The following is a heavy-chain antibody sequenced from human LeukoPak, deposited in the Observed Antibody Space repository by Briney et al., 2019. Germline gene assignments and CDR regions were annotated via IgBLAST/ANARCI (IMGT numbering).Heavy chain of an antibody. CDR3: ARGGESGNDYDFWSGYPHPNWFDP. CDR1: GFTVSSNY. V-gene: IGHV3-66*01. CDR2: IYSGGST. J-gene: IGHJ5*02. D-gene: IGHD3-3*01. Sequence: GGSLRLSCAASGFTVSSNYMSWVRQAPGKGLEWVSVIYSGGSTYYADSVKGRFTISRDNAKNSLYLQMNSLRDEDTAVYYCARGGESGNDYDFWSGYPHPNWFDPWGQGTLVTVSS.